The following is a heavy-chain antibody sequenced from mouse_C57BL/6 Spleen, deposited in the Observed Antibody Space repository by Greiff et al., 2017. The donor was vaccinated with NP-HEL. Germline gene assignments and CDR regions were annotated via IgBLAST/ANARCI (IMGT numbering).Heavy chain of an antibody. CDR3: ARETYDYDGGTWFAY. J-gene: IGHJ3*01. V-gene: IGHV5-16*01. D-gene: IGHD2-4*01. Sequence: EVMLVESEGGLVQPGSSMKLSCTASGFTFSDYYMAWVRQVPEKGLEWVANINYDGSSTYYLDSLKSRFIISRDNAKNILYLQMSSLQSEATATYYCARETYDYDGGTWFAYWGQGTLVTASA. CDR2: INYDGSST. CDR1: GFTFSDYY.